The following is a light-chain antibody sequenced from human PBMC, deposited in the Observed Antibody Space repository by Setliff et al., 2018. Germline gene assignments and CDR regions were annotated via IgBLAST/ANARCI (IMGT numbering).Light chain of an antibody. CDR1: SDNIGRNA. J-gene: IGLJ1*01. V-gene: IGLV1-44*01. CDR3: STWDYSLRTHV. CDR2: GNF. Sequence: QSALTQDASVSGTVGQKVTLSCTGESDNIGRNAVGWYQQSSHGAPKTVMLGNFLPSGIPDRFSGSKSVTTASLTISGLQLEDEADYYCSTWDYSLRTHVFGTGTKV.